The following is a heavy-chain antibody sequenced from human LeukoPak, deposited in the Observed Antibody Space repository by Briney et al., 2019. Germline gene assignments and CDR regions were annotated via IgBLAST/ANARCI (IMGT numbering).Heavy chain of an antibody. CDR2: LSYTGGP. CDR1: AGSVSTIDYY. V-gene: IGHV4-39*07. J-gene: IGHJ3*02. D-gene: IGHD5-18*01. Sequence: PSETLSLTCIVPAGSVSTIDYYWAWIRLPPGKGLEWIGSLSYTGGPFYNASLKGRATISVDHSKNQFFLSLTSVTAADSAVYYCARARGYKYGIFDIWGQATMVIVSS. CDR3: ARARGYKYGIFDI.